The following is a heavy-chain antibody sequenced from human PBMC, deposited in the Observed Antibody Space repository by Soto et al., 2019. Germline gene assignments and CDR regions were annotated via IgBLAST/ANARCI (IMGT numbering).Heavy chain of an antibody. D-gene: IGHD3-10*01. V-gene: IGHV4-30-4*01. CDR2: IHYSGTT. CDR1: GYSSSDYY. J-gene: IGHJ3*02. CDR3: VRRYGESSFAI. Sequence: SETLPLTCSVYGYSSSDYYWSGITQTPGKGLEWIWYIHYSGTTYYNPSLKSRVTISEDMSRNQFSLSLSSVTAADTAVYFPVRRYGESSFAIGGQGSLDTVS.